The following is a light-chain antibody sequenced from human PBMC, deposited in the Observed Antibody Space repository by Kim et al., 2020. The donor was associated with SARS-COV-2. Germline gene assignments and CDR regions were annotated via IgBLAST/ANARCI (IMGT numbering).Light chain of an antibody. J-gene: IGKJ1*01. V-gene: IGKV1-27*01. Sequence: ASVGDRVTITCRASQAISNDLAWYQQKPGKGPRLLIYAASTLQSGVPSRFSGSGSGTDFTLTITSVQPEDGATYYCQKDNSALWTFGQGTKVDIK. CDR1: QAISND. CDR3: QKDNSALWT. CDR2: AAS.